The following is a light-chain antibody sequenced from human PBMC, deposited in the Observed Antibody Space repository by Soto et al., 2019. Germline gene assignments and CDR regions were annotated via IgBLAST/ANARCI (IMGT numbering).Light chain of an antibody. V-gene: IGLV2-11*01. Sequence: QSALTQPRSVSGSPGQSVTISCTGTSSDVGGYNYVSWYQQHPGKAPKLMIYDVSKRPSGVPDRFSGSKSGNTASLTISGLQAEDEADYYCCSYAGSYTFGSPNWVFGGGTKVTVL. CDR3: CSYAGSYTFGSPNWV. CDR1: SSDVGGYNY. J-gene: IGLJ3*02. CDR2: DVS.